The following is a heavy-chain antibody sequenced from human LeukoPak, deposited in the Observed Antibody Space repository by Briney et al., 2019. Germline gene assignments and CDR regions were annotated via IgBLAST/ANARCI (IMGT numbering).Heavy chain of an antibody. CDR3: AREILSGYSDY. V-gene: IGHV3-48*02. J-gene: IGHJ4*02. D-gene: IGHD3-9*01. CDR1: GFIFSNYN. Sequence: GGSHTLSCAASGFIFSNYNMNWVGQAPGKGLEWVSHISSSSSTIYYADSVKGRFTISRDNAKNSLYLQMNNLRDEDTAVYYCAREILSGYSDYWGQGTLVSVSS. CDR2: ISSSSSTI.